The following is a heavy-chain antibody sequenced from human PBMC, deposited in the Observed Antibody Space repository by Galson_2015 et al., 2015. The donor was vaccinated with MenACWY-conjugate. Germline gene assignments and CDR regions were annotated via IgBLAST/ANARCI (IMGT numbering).Heavy chain of an antibody. V-gene: IGHV1-18*01. J-gene: IGHJ5*02. CDR2: IGTNHGTGKYGDT. Sequence: CKASGYTFPTCGISWVRQARGQGLEWVGWIGTNHGTGKYGDTNYAQKFRDRVTLTAATSTSTAYLELRSLRSDDSAVYFCARDWCCPSGGCYNCFDPWGQGSLVTVSS. CDR1: GYTFPTCG. D-gene: IGHD2-15*01. CDR3: ARDWCCPSGGCYNCFDP.